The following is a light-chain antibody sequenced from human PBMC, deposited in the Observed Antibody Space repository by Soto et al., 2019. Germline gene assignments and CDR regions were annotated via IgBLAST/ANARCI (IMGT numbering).Light chain of an antibody. CDR3: QSYDSSLSGSV. J-gene: IGLJ1*01. CDR2: ANN. CDR1: GSNIGAGYD. Sequence: SALTHPPSVSGAPWHRVTMCFTGSGSNIGAGYDVHWYQQLPGTAPKLLIYANNNRPSGVPDRFSGSKSGTSASLAITGLQAEDEAGYYCQSYDSSLSGSVLGTGTKVTVL. V-gene: IGLV1-40*01.